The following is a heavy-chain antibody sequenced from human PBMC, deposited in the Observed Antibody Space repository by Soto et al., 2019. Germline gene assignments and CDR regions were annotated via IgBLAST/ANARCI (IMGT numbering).Heavy chain of an antibody. CDR2: ISGNSRDT. J-gene: IGHJ4*02. Sequence: QVQLVESGGGLVKPGGSLRLSCAASGFTFSDHYMSWIRQAPGKGLESLSYISGNSRDTNYADSVKGRFTISRDNAKKSLYLQMNSLRAEDTAVYYCATGPRWLSDWGQGTLVVVSS. CDR1: GFTFSDHY. V-gene: IGHV3-11*05. D-gene: IGHD3-10*01. CDR3: ATGPRWLSD.